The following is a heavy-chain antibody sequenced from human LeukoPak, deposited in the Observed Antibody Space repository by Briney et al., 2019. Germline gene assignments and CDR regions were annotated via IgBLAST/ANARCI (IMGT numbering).Heavy chain of an antibody. J-gene: IGHJ2*01. D-gene: IGHD2-15*01. CDR1: GGSFSGYY. V-gene: IGHV4-59*01. CDR3: ARALFGYCSGGSCPYWYFDL. Sequence: SETLSLTCAVYGGSFSGYYWSWIRQPPGKGLEWIGYIYYSGSTNYNPSLKSRVTISVDTSKNQFSLKLSSVTAADTAVYYCARALFGYCSGGSCPYWYFDLWGRGTLVTVSS. CDR2: IYYSGST.